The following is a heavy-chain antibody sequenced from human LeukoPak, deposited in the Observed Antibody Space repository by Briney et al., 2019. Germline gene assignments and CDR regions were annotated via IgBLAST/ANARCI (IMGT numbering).Heavy chain of an antibody. V-gene: IGHV4-59*08. Sequence: SETLSLTCTVSGGSISSYYWSWIRQPPGKGLEWIGYIYYSGSTNYNPSLKSRVTISVDTSKNQFSLKLSSVTAADTAVYYCARRYYDSSGYPFDYWGQGTLVTVSS. J-gene: IGHJ4*02. CDR3: ARRYYDSSGYPFDY. D-gene: IGHD3-22*01. CDR1: GGSISSYY. CDR2: IYYSGST.